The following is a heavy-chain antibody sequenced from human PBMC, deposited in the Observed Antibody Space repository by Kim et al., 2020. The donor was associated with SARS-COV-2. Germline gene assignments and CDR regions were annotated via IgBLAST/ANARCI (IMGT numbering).Heavy chain of an antibody. CDR2: MYYTGSA. V-gene: IGHV4-31*03. CDR1: GDSITFGTYY. Sequence: SETLSLTCTISGDSITFGTYYWTWVRQQPGQGLEFIAFMYYTGSAYYSPSLRSRVSISVDTSTNQLFLTLKSVTAADTAVYFCARVLAVRDSYYFDTWGRGALVTVSS. CDR3: ARVLAVRDSYYFDT. J-gene: IGHJ4*02. D-gene: IGHD2-21*01.